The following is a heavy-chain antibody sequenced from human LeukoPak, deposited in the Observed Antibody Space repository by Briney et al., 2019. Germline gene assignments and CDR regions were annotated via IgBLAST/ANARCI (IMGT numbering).Heavy chain of an antibody. V-gene: IGHV5-51*01. CDR3: ARHWDYGDDNNWFDP. CDR2: LYPGDSDT. Sequence: GESLKISCKGSGYSFTSYWIGWVRQMPGKGLEWMGILYPGDSDTRYSPSFQGQVTISADKSISTAYLQWSSLKASDTAMYYCARHWDYGDDNNWFDPWGQGTLVTVSS. J-gene: IGHJ5*02. D-gene: IGHD4-17*01. CDR1: GYSFTSYW.